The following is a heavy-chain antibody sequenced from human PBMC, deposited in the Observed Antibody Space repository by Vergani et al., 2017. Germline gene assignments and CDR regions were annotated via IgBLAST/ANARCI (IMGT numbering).Heavy chain of an antibody. CDR2: IYYSGST. CDR1: GGSFSGFY. V-gene: IGHV4-34*01. D-gene: IGHD4-17*01. J-gene: IGHJ4*02. Sequence: QVQLQQWGAGLLKPSETLSLTCAVYGGSFSGFYWSWIRQPPGKGLEWIGYIYYSGSTYYNPSLKSRVTISVDTSKNQFSLKLSSVTAADTAVYYCARGDYGDYVGSFDYWGQGTLVTVSS. CDR3: ARGDYGDYVGSFDY.